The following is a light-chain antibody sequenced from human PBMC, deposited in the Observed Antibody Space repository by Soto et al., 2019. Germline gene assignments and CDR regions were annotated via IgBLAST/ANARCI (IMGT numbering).Light chain of an antibody. V-gene: IGKV3-15*01. CDR1: QSISIN. CDR2: STS. Sequence: EIVMTQSPATLSVSPGDIATLSCRASQSISINLAWYQQKPGQAPRLLIYSTSTRATGVPARFSGSGSRTEFPLTISSLQSEDFAVYYCQQYNDWPLTFGQGTRLDLK. CDR3: QQYNDWPLT. J-gene: IGKJ5*01.